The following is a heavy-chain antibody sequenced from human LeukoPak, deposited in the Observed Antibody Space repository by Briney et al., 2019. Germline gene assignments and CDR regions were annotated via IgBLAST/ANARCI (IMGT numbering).Heavy chain of an antibody. V-gene: IGHV1-8*01. CDR2: MNPNSGNT. CDR3: ARDLGQWLVESH. J-gene: IGHJ4*02. D-gene: IGHD6-19*01. Sequence: GASVTVSCKASGYTFTSYDINWVRQATGQGLEWMGWMNPNSGNTGYAQKFQGRVTMTRNTSISTAYMELSSLRSEDTAVYYCARDLGQWLVESHWGQGTLVTVSS. CDR1: GYTFTSYD.